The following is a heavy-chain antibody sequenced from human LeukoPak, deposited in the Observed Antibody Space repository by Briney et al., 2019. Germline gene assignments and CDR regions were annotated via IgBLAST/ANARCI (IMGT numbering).Heavy chain of an antibody. J-gene: IGHJ6*02. D-gene: IGHD6-13*01. CDR1: GGTFSSYA. Sequence: ASVTVSCKASGGTFSSYAISWVRQAPGQGLEWMGGIIPIFGTANYAQKFQGRVTITADESTSTAYMELSSLRSEDTAVYYCARCGSSLIGGMDVWGQGTTVTVSS. CDR2: IIPIFGTA. V-gene: IGHV1-69*13. CDR3: ARCGSSLIGGMDV.